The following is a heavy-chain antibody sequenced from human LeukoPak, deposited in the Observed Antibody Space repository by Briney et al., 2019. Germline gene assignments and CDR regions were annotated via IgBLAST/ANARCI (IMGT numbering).Heavy chain of an antibody. CDR2: INHSGST. J-gene: IGHJ4*02. V-gene: IGHV4-34*01. CDR3: ARGSSGYYYVDY. D-gene: IGHD3-22*01. Sequence: SETLSLTCAVYGGSFSDYYWSWIRQPPGKGLEWIGEINHSGSTNYNPSLKSRVTISVDTSKNQFSLKLSSVTAADTAVYYCARGSSGYYYVDYWGQGTLVTVSS. CDR1: GGSFSDYY.